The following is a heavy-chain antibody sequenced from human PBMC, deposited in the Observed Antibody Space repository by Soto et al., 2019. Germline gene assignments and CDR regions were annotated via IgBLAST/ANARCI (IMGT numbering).Heavy chain of an antibody. V-gene: IGHV4-59*08. D-gene: IGHD1-26*01. CDR3: ARKTGGYNPFDY. Sequence: QVQLQESGPGLVKPSETLSLTCTVSGGSISSYYWNWIRQPPGMGLEWIGDIFDTGSTNYNPSLKSRVTISVDTSKSQFSLKLSSVTAADTAVYYCARKTGGYNPFDYWGQGTLVTVSS. CDR1: GGSISSYY. J-gene: IGHJ4*02. CDR2: IFDTGST.